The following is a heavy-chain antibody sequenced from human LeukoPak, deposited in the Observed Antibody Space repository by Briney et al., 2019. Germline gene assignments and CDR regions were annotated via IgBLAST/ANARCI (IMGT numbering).Heavy chain of an antibody. CDR3: ARVPDYSNQIGWFDP. V-gene: IGHV3-21*01. Sequence: PGGSLRLSCAASGFTVSSNYMSWVRQAPGKGLEWVSSISSSSSYIYYADSVKGRFTISRDNAKNSLYLQMNSLRAEDTAVYYCARVPDYSNQIGWFDPWGQGTLVTISS. J-gene: IGHJ5*02. CDR1: GFTVSSNY. CDR2: ISSSSSYI. D-gene: IGHD4-11*01.